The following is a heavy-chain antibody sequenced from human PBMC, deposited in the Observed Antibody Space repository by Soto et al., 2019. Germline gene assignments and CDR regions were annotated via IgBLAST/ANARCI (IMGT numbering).Heavy chain of an antibody. V-gene: IGHV1-18*01. CDR3: AREGYDILTGYAQVPNFDY. D-gene: IGHD3-9*01. J-gene: IGHJ4*02. CDR1: GYTFTSYG. CDR2: ISAYNGNT. Sequence: ASVKVSCKASGYTFTSYGISWVRQAPGQGLEWMGWISAYNGNTNYAQKLQGRVTMTTDTSTSTAYMELRSLRSDDTAVYYCAREGYDILTGYAQVPNFDYWGQGTLVTVSS.